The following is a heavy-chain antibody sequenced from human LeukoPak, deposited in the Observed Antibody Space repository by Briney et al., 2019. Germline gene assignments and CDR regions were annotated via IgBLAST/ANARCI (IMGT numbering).Heavy chain of an antibody. CDR1: GGAIISDNFY. CDR2: INYSGTT. Sequence: SETLSLTCTVSGGAIISDNFYWGWVRQPPGRGLEWVGSINYSGTTYYNPSLRSRVSISVDTSRTQFFLRLNSVTAADTAVYYCGRLFDSWGQGILVTVSS. V-gene: IGHV4-39*01. J-gene: IGHJ4*02. CDR3: GRLFDS.